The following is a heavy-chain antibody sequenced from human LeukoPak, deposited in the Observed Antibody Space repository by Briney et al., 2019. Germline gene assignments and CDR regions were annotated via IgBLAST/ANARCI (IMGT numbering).Heavy chain of an antibody. CDR1: GYTFTDYY. Sequence: ASVKVSCKASGYTFTDYYMHWVRQAPGQGLEWMGWINPNSGGTNYAQKFQGRVTMTRDTSISTAYMELSRLRSDDTAVYYCARAYVHYDYVWGSYRLNYWGQGTLVTVSS. CDR3: ARAYVHYDYVWGSYRLNY. CDR2: INPNSGGT. J-gene: IGHJ4*02. V-gene: IGHV1-2*02. D-gene: IGHD3-16*02.